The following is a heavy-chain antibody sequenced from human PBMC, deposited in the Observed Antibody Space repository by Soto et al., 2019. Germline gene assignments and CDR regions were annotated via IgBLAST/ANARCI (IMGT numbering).Heavy chain of an antibody. D-gene: IGHD3-16*01. Sequence: TLSLTCSVSSGSISTGDYSWTWIRQPPGKGLEWIGYIHHSGNTFHNPSLKSRVTISVDTSKNQFSLKLSSVTAADTAVYYCARAADLRVYYYYYGMDVWGQGTTVTVSS. J-gene: IGHJ6*02. CDR1: SGSISTGDYS. CDR2: IHHSGNT. CDR3: ARAADLRVYYYYYGMDV. V-gene: IGHV4-30-2*01.